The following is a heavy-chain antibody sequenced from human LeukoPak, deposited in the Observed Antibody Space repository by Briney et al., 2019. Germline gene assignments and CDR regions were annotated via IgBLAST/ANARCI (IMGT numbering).Heavy chain of an antibody. Sequence: PGGSLRLSCAASGFTFSIQAMSWVRQAPGEGLEWLSAVSGSGGSTYYADSVKGRFTISRDNSKNSLFLQMSSLRAEDTAVYYCATVAYFDASFWGQGTLVTVSS. J-gene: IGHJ4*02. D-gene: IGHD2/OR15-2a*01. V-gene: IGHV3-23*01. CDR2: VSGSGGST. CDR1: GFTFSIQA. CDR3: ATVAYFDASF.